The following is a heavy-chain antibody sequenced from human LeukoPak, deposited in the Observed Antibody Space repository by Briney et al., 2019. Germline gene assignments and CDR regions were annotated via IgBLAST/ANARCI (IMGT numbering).Heavy chain of an antibody. CDR3: AKIPSVNYYMDV. V-gene: IGHV3-23*01. CDR2: ISGSGTSV. Sequence: GGSLRLSCAASGFTFSSYAMSWVRQAPGKGLQWVSSISGSGTSVNYAGSVKGRFSISRDNSKNTLYLQMTNLRAEDTAVYYCAKIPSVNYYMDVWGKGTTVTVSS. CDR1: GFTFSSYA. J-gene: IGHJ6*03. D-gene: IGHD5/OR15-5a*01.